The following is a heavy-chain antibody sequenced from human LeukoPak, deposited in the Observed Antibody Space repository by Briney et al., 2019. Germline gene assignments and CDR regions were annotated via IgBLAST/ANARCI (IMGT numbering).Heavy chain of an antibody. Sequence: SSETLSLTCTVSGVSISTYYWSWIRQPPGEGLEWIGYMYYSGNGNYNPPLKSRVTISVDTSKNQFSLNLSSVTAADTAVYYCARVLPVTHAFDIWGQGTMVTVSS. D-gene: IGHD4-23*01. V-gene: IGHV4-59*01. J-gene: IGHJ3*02. CDR2: MYYSGNG. CDR1: GVSISTYY. CDR3: ARVLPVTHAFDI.